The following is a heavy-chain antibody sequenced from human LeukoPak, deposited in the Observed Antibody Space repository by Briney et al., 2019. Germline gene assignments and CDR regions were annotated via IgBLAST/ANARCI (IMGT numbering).Heavy chain of an antibody. CDR3: AREVTEDYYGSGSSSQA. D-gene: IGHD3-10*01. J-gene: IGHJ4*02. CDR2: IKQDGSEK. Sequence: GGSLRLSCAASGFTFSNYAMRWVRQAPGKGLEWVANIKQDGSEKYYVDSVKGRFTISRDNAKNSLYLQMNSLRAEDTAVYYCAREVTEDYYGSGSSSQAWGQGTLVTVSS. V-gene: IGHV3-7*01. CDR1: GFTFSNYA.